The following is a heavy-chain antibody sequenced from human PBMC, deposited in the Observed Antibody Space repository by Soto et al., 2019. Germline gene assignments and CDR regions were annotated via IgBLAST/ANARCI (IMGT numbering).Heavy chain of an antibody. V-gene: IGHV4-34*01. CDR2: INHSGST. CDR3: ARLDPLKTIDYYYYYMDV. J-gene: IGHJ6*03. Sequence: PPETLSLTCAVYGGSFSGYYWSWIRQPPGKGLEWIGEINHSGSTNYNPSLKSRVTISVDTSKNQFSLKLSSVTAADTAVYYCARLDPLKTIDYYYYYMDVWGKGTTVTVSS. CDR1: GGSFSGYY.